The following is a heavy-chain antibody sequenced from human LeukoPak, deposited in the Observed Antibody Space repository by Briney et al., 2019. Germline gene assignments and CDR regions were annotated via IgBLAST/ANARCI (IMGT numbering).Heavy chain of an antibody. V-gene: IGHV4-34*01. J-gene: IGHJ4*02. CDR3: ARAPFSRGFGEYYFDY. Sequence: SETLCLTCAVYNGSLRGFYWSWIRQPPGKGLEWIGQIHHSGYAHYSPSLRSRVTMSVDTSKNQFSLKLRSVTAADTAVYYCARAPFSRGFGEYYFDYWGQGTLVTVSS. CDR2: IHHSGYA. CDR1: NGSLRGFY. D-gene: IGHD3-10*01.